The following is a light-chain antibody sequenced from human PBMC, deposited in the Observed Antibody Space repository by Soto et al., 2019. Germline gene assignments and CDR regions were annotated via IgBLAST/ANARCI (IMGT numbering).Light chain of an antibody. J-gene: IGKJ4*01. V-gene: IGKV1-5*03. CDR1: QSISGW. CDR3: QQYESYPLT. Sequence: DIQLTQSPSTLSASVGDRVTITCRASQSISGWLAWYRQKPGKAPEPLIYSASTLETGVPSRFSGSGSGTEFTLTVSSLQPDDFATYYCQQYESYPLTFGGGTKVDIK. CDR2: SAS.